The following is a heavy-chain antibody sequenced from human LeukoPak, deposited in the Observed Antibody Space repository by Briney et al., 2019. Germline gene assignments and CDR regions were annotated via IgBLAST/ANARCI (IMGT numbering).Heavy chain of an antibody. Sequence: GGSLRLSCAVSGFTFSNSEMNWVRQAPGEGLEWVSYISSSANTIDYADSVKGRFTISRDNAKNSLYLQMNSLRAEDTAVYYCARDWQIAYWGQGTLVTVSS. J-gene: IGHJ4*02. CDR1: GFTFSNSE. CDR3: ARDWQIAY. CDR2: ISSSANTI. V-gene: IGHV3-48*03.